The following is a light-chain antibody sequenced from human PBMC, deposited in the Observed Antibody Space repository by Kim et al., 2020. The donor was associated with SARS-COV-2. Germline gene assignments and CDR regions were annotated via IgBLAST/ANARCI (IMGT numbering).Light chain of an antibody. CDR3: QQYKNWRT. V-gene: IGKV3-15*01. J-gene: IGKJ1*01. Sequence: FVSPGETAPLSCSASQSISSKVAWYQQKPGQAPRLLIYGASTRATGIPARFTGSGAGTEFTITISSLQSEDFGVYYCQQYKNWRTFGQGTKVDIK. CDR2: GAS. CDR1: QSISSK.